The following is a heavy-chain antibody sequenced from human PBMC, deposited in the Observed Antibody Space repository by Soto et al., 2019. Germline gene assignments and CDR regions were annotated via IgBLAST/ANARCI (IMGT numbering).Heavy chain of an antibody. V-gene: IGHV1-2*02. J-gene: IGHJ3*02. CDR1: GYPVTAYY. CDR2: INPATGAA. Sequence: QLHLVQSGAVVKKPGASVTVSCSASGYPVTAYYMHWVRQAPGRGLEWMGGINPATGAAKYTQTFQGRVTMTRDPSTSTVFRELRGLTSEDTAVFYCARGGGVGVAGSAAFDMWGQGTLVTVSS. D-gene: IGHD3-3*01. CDR3: ARGGGVGVAGSAAFDM.